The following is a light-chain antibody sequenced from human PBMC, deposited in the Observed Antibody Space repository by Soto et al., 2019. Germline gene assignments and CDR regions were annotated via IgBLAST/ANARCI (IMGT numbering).Light chain of an antibody. V-gene: IGKV1-5*03. CDR2: RAS. CDR3: QHYNSYLQA. Sequence: DIQMTQSPATLSGSAGDRATVTCRASQSISSWLAWYKQKPGKATKLLIYRASTLNSGVPSRFSGSGSGTEFTLTISSLQPDDFATYYCQHYNSYLQAFGQGTKVDIK. CDR1: QSISSW. J-gene: IGKJ1*01.